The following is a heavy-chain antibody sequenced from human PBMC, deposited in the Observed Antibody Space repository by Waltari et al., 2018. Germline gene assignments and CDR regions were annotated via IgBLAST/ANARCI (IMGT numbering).Heavy chain of an antibody. CDR2: ISTDGSIT. J-gene: IGHJ4*02. CDR3: VKYSSSFLGDC. CDR1: GFTFSNFW. V-gene: IGHV3-74*01. Sequence: EVQLVESGGGLVQPGGSLRLSCAASGFTFSNFWMPRVRQAPGKGLVSVSQISTDGSITNYADSVKGRFTISRDNAENTLSLQMHSLRAEDTAVYYCVKYSSSFLGDCWGQGTLVTVSS. D-gene: IGHD6-19*01.